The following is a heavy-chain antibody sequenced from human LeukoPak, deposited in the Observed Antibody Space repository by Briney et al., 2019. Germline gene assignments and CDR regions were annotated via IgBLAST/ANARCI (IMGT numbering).Heavy chain of an antibody. CDR3: ARDRGIAAAGTYYYYYYGMDV. Sequence: EVSVTVSCKASGYTFTSYGISWVRQAPGQGLEWMGWISAYNGNTNYAQKLQGRVTMTTDTSTSTAYMELRSLRSDDTAVYYCARDRGIAAAGTYYYYYYGMDVWGQGTTVTVSS. CDR2: ISAYNGNT. J-gene: IGHJ6*02. CDR1: GYTFTSYG. D-gene: IGHD6-13*01. V-gene: IGHV1-18*01.